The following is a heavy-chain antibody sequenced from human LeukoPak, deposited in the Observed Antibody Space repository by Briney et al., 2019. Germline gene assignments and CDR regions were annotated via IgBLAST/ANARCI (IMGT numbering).Heavy chain of an antibody. V-gene: IGHV4-34*01. Sequence: SETLSLTCAVYGGSFSGYYWSWIRQPPGKGLEWIAEINHSRSTNYNPSLKSRVTISVDTSKNQFSLKLSSVTAADTAVYYCARTYGYSYGNFDYWGQGTLVTVSS. CDR3: ARTYGYSYGNFDY. CDR2: INHSRST. D-gene: IGHD5-18*01. J-gene: IGHJ4*02. CDR1: GGSFSGYY.